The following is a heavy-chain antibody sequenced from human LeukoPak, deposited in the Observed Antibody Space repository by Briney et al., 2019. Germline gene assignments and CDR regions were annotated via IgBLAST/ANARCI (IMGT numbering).Heavy chain of an antibody. J-gene: IGHJ4*02. D-gene: IGHD4-23*01. CDR3: ARGRFVTPGNFDY. V-gene: IGHV4-38-2*02. CDR2: IYHSGNT. CDR1: SYSISSGYY. Sequence: PSETLSLTCTVSSYSISSGYYWGWVRQPPGKGLEWIGNIYHSGNTYYKPSLKSRVTISVDTSKNQFSLKLSSVTAADTAVYYCARGRFVTPGNFDYWGQGTLVTVSS.